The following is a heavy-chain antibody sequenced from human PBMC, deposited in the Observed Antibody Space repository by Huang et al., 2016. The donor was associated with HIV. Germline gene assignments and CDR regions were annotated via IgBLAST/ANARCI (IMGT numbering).Heavy chain of an antibody. Sequence: QVQLVQSGAEVKKPGASVKVSCKASGYTFTGYYMPWVRQAPGQGLEWRGWINPTSGGTNYAQKFQGRVAMTRDTSISTAYMELSRLRSDDTAVYYCARVTGGYSYGFDAFDIWGQGTMVTVSS. V-gene: IGHV1-2*02. D-gene: IGHD5-18*01. J-gene: IGHJ3*02. CDR1: GYTFTGYY. CDR3: ARVTGGYSYGFDAFDI. CDR2: INPTSGGT.